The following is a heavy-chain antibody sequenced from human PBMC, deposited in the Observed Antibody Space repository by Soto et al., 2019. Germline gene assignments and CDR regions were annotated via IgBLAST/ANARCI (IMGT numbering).Heavy chain of an antibody. V-gene: IGHV1-46*01. J-gene: IGHJ4*02. CDR2: INPNGGAT. D-gene: IGHD1-26*01. Sequence: ASVKVSCKASGYGFTTYYLHWVRQAPGQGLEWLGMINPNGGATAYAQNFQGRVSMTTDMSTSTVFMDLSSLRFDDTAVYYCARGISGTYTALDFWGQGALVTV. CDR1: GYGFTTYY. CDR3: ARGISGTYTALDF.